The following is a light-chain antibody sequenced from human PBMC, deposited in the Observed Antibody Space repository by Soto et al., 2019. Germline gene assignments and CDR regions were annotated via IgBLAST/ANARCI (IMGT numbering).Light chain of an antibody. J-gene: IGKJ1*01. V-gene: IGKV1-39*01. CDR1: QSISSY. CDR2: AAS. Sequence: DLQITQSPSSLSASVGDRVTIPCRASQSISSYWNWYQQKPGXXRNLLIYAASSWQTGVPSRFTGSRSATDFSLTISNLQPEDFAVYYCQQTYSSPRTFGQGTKVDIK. CDR3: QQTYSSPRT.